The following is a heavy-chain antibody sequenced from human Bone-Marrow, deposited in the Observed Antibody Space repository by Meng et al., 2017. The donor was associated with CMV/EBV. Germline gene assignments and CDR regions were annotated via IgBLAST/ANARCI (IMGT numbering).Heavy chain of an antibody. J-gene: IGHJ3*02. Sequence: GGSRRLSCAASGFTFSSYGMHWVRQAPGKGLEWVAFIRYDGSNKYYADSVKGRFTISRDNSKNTLYLQMNSLRAEDTAVYYCAILRGGYGGNLDAFDIWGQGTMVTVSS. V-gene: IGHV3-30*02. CDR3: AILRGGYGGNLDAFDI. D-gene: IGHD4-23*01. CDR2: IRYDGSNK. CDR1: GFTFSSYG.